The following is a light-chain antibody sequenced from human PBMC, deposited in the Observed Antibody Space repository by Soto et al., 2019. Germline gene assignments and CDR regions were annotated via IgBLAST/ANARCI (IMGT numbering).Light chain of an antibody. CDR3: TSYAGSNSLL. CDR1: RRDIGGYDH. J-gene: IGLJ2*01. CDR2: EVS. V-gene: IGLV2-8*01. Sequence: QSVLTQPPSASGSPGQSVTVSCTGTRRDIGGYDHVSWYQQHPGKAPKLMIFEVSQRPSGVPDRFSASKSGNTASLTVSGLQAEDEADYYCTSYAGSNSLLFGGGTKVTVL.